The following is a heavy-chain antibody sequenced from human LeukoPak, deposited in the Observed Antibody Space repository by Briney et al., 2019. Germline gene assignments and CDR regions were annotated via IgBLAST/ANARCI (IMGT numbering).Heavy chain of an antibody. D-gene: IGHD2-15*01. CDR3: ARAGPWVVVAATGLPSGRESFDC. V-gene: IGHV1-18*01. Sequence: GASVTVSCKASDYTFISYGINWVRQAPGQGLEWMGWINTYNGNTNYAQKLQGRLTISTDTSTSTAFMELRSLRSDDTAMYYCARAGPWVVVAATGLPSGRESFDCWGQGTLVTVSS. J-gene: IGHJ4*02. CDR1: DYTFISYG. CDR2: INTYNGNT.